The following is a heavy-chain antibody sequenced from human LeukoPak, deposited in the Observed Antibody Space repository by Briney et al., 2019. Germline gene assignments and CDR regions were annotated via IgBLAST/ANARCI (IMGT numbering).Heavy chain of an antibody. V-gene: IGHV3-30*18. CDR1: GFTFSSYG. D-gene: IGHD6-19*01. CDR2: ISYDGSNK. Sequence: GGPLRLSCAAAGFTFSSYGMHWVRQAPGKGLEWVAVISYDGSNKYYADSVKGRFTISRDNSKNTLYLQMNSLRAEDTAVYYCAKGLTITIAVTGLFDYCGEGAPVTVAS. J-gene: IGHJ4*02. CDR3: AKGLTITIAVTGLFDY.